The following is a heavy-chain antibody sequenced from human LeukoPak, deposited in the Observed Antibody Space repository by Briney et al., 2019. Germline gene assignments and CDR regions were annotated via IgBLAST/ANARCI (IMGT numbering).Heavy chain of an antibody. CDR1: GGSISSYY. CDR2: ISYSGNT. CDR3: ATRSTGVAATFDS. D-gene: IGHD2-15*01. Sequence: KSSETLTLTCSVSGGSISSYYWSWIRQAPGKGLEWIGYISYSGNTNYNPSLKSRVTISVDTSKNQFSLKLRYVTAADTAVYYCATRSTGVAATFDSWGQGALVTVSS. J-gene: IGHJ4*02. V-gene: IGHV4-59*01.